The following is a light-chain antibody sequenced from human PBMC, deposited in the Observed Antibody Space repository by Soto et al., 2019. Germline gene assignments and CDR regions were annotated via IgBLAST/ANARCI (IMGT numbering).Light chain of an antibody. J-gene: IGKJ4*01. CDR3: QQYGSSPLT. V-gene: IGKV3-20*01. CDR2: GAS. CDR1: QSVSSSY. Sequence: EVVLTQSPGTLSLSPGERSTLSVSVSQSVSSSYLAWYQQKPGQAPRLLIYGASSRATGIPDRFSGSGSGTDFTLTISRLEPEDFAVYYCQQYGSSPLTFGGGTKVDIK.